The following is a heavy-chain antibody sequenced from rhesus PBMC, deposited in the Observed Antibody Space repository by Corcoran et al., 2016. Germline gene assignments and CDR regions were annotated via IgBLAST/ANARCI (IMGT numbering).Heavy chain of an antibody. Sequence: QVQLQESGPGLVKPSETLSLTCAVSGGSISSSNWWSWIRQPPGKGLEWIGYSIGSSGSTYYNPSLKSRFTISTDTSKSQFSLKLSSVTAADTAVYYCARHDRRAQYYYDSGWYFDIWGPGTPITISS. CDR2: SIGSSGST. V-gene: IGHV4-65*01. J-gene: IGHJ2*01. CDR1: GGSISSSNW. CDR3: ARHDRRAQYYYDSGWYFDI. D-gene: IGHD3-28*01.